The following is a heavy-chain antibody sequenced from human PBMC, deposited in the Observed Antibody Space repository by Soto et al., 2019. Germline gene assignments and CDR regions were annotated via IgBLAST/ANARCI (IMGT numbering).Heavy chain of an antibody. J-gene: IGHJ4*02. CDR3: ARGRGGDYGGNSGYFDY. Sequence: QVQLVESGGGVVQPGGSLRLSCAASGFTFSGFGMHWVRQAPGKGLEWVAVIWYDGNDKYYADSVKGRFSVSRDNSKNTLYLQMNSPRAEDTAVYYCARGRGGDYGGNSGYFDYWGQGTLVTVSS. CDR1: GFTFSGFG. CDR2: IWYDGNDK. D-gene: IGHD4-17*01. V-gene: IGHV3-33*01.